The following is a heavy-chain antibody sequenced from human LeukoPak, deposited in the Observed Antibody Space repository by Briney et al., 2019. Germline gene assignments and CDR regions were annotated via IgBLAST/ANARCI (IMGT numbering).Heavy chain of an antibody. J-gene: IGHJ4*02. Sequence: SGPTLVNPTETLTLTCTFSGLSLTSSGVGVGWIRQSPGNVLKWLAVIYWDDDKRYSPSLRTRLTISKDTSRNQVVLTMTDMDPADTATYYCVHIRGVTPGSTDYWGQGALVTVSS. CDR1: GLSLTSSGVG. V-gene: IGHV2-5*02. CDR2: IYWDDDK. CDR3: VHIRGVTPGSTDY. D-gene: IGHD1-26*01.